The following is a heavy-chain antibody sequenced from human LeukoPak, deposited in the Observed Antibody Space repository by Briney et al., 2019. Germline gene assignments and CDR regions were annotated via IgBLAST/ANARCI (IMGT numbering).Heavy chain of an antibody. CDR2: FDPEDGET. CDR3: ATGEDSSGWYVY. V-gene: IGHV1-24*01. CDR1: GYTLTELS. Sequence: ASVKVSCKVSGYTLTELSMHWVRQAPGKGLEWMGGFDPEDGETIYAQKFQGRVTMTEDTSTDTAYMELSSLRSEDTAVYYCATGEDSSGWYVYWGQGTLVTVSS. J-gene: IGHJ4*02. D-gene: IGHD6-19*01.